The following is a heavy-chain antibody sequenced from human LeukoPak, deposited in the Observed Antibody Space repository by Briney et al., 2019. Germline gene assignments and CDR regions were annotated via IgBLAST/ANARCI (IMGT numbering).Heavy chain of an antibody. Sequence: SETLSLTCTVSGGSISSYYWSWIRQPPGKGLEWIGEINHSGSTNYNPSLKSRVTISVDTSKNQFSLKLSSVTAADTAVYYCATTRYCSSTSCQLFDYWGQGTLVTVSS. CDR3: ATTRYCSSTSCQLFDY. V-gene: IGHV4-34*01. CDR2: INHSGST. CDR1: GGSISSYY. J-gene: IGHJ4*02. D-gene: IGHD2-2*01.